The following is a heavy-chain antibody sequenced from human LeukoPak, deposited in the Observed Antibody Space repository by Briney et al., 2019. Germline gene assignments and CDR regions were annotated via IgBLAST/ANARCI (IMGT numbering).Heavy chain of an antibody. CDR3: ATDRYCSGGSCGLDY. CDR2: INPNSGGT. D-gene: IGHD2-15*01. Sequence: ASVKVSCKASGYTFTGYYMHWVRQAPGQGLEWMGWINPNSGGTNYAQKFQGRVTMTRDTSISTAYMELSRLRSDDTAVYYCATDRYCSGGSCGLDYWGQGTLVTVSS. CDR1: GYTFTGYY. V-gene: IGHV1-2*02. J-gene: IGHJ4*02.